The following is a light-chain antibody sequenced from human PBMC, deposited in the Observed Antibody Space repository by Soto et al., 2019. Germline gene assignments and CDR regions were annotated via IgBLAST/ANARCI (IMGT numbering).Light chain of an antibody. CDR1: QSVSSSY. V-gene: IGKV3-20*01. CDR2: AAS. J-gene: IGKJ3*01. Sequence: EIVLTQSPGTLSLSPGERATLSCRASQSVSSSYLAWYRQKPGQAPRLLIYAASSRATGIPDRFSGSGSGTDFTLTISRLEPEDFAVYYCHQYGSSGFTFGPGTKVDIK. CDR3: HQYGSSGFT.